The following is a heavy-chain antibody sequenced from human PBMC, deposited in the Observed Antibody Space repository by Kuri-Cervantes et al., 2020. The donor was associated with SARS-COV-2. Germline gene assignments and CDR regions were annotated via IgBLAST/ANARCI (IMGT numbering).Heavy chain of an antibody. D-gene: IGHD1-14*01. V-gene: IGHV3-30*02. CDR1: GFTFSSYG. CDR2: IRYDGSNK. J-gene: IGHJ3*02. Sequence: GESLKISCAASGFTFSSYGMHWVRQAPGKGLEWVAFIRYDGSNKYYADSVKGRFTISRDNSKNTLYLQMNSPRAEDTAVYYCATKPPGVNDAFDIWGQGTMVTVSS. CDR3: ATKPPGVNDAFDI.